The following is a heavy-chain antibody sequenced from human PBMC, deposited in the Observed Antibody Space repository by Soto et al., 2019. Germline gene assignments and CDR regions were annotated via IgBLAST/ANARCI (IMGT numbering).Heavy chain of an antibody. CDR1: GFTFSSYE. CDR2: ISSSGSFK. D-gene: IGHD5-12*01. V-gene: IGHV3-48*03. CDR3: ARRGRGFSGYDSAFDY. Sequence: EVQLVESGGGLVQPGGSLRLSCAASGFTFSSYEMNWVRQAPGKGLEWVSCISSSGSFKYYADSVKGRFTISRDNAKNSLYLQMESLRAEDTAVYYCARRGRGFSGYDSAFDYWGQGTLVTVSS. J-gene: IGHJ4*02.